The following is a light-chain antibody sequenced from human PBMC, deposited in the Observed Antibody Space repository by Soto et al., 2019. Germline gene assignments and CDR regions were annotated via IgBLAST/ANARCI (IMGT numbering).Light chain of an antibody. Sequence: QSVLTQPPSASGSPGQSFTISCTGTSSDVGGYNYVSWYQQHPGKAPKLMIYDVSSRPSGVPDRFSGSKSGNTASLTVSGLQAEDEADYYCSSYAGTHIVFGTGTKVTVL. J-gene: IGLJ1*01. CDR3: SSYAGTHIV. V-gene: IGLV2-8*01. CDR2: DVS. CDR1: SSDVGGYNY.